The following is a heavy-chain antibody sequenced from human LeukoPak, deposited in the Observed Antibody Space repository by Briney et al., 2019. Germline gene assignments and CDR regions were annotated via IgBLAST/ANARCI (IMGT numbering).Heavy chain of an antibody. J-gene: IGHJ4*02. V-gene: IGHV3-9*01. CDR2: ISWNSGSI. CDR3: AKAGSWVVPAAMYYFDY. Sequence: GGSLRLSCAASGFTFDDYAMHWVRQAPGKGLEWVSGISWNSGSIGYADSVKGRFTISRDNSKNTLYLQMNSLRAEDTAVYYCAKAGSWVVPAAMYYFDYWGQGTLVTVSS. D-gene: IGHD2-2*01. CDR1: GFTFDDYA.